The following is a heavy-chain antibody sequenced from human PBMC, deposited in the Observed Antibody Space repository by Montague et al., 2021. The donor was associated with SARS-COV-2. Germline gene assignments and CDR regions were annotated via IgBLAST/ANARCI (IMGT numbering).Heavy chain of an antibody. Sequence: SETLSLTCGVSGDSIMGYRWSWVRKPPGRGLEWIGDVRDSGITNYNPSLTNRITISIDTSKAQLSLILTSVNAADTAVYYCARFFRVGTSSAFDHWGQGILVTVSS. CDR1: GDSIMGYR. CDR3: ARFFRVGTSSAFDH. D-gene: IGHD3-10*01. J-gene: IGHJ4*02. V-gene: IGHV4-59*08. CDR2: VRDSGIT.